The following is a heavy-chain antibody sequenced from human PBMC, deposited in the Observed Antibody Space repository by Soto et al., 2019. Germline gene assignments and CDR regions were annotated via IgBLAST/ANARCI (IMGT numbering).Heavy chain of an antibody. CDR3: ARWGTTGGLDV. V-gene: IGHV3-30*19. D-gene: IGHD3-16*01. Sequence: QVQLVESGGGVVQPGTSLRVSWVGSGFTFRSYVMHWVRQAPGKGLEWVALTSYDGSDKYYDDSVRGRFTISRDNSRNTVDLQMDSLRLEDTALYYCARWGTTGGLDVWGQGTLVSVSS. CDR1: GFTFRSYV. J-gene: IGHJ1*01. CDR2: TSYDGSDK.